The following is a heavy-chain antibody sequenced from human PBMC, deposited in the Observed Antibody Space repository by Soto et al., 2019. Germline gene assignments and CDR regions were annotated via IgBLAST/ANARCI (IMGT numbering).Heavy chain of an antibody. CDR3: ARSVDTAMVMYL. D-gene: IGHD5-18*01. CDR1: GFTFSSYS. J-gene: IGHJ5*02. CDR2: ISSSSSYI. V-gene: IGHV3-21*01. Sequence: PGGSLRLSCAASGFTFSSYSMNWVRQAPGKGLEWVSSISSSSSYIYYADSVKGRFTISRDNAKNSLYPQMNSLRAEDTAVYYCARSVDTAMVMYLWGQGTLVTVSS.